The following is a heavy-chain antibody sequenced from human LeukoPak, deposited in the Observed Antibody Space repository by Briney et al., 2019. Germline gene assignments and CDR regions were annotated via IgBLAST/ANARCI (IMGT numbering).Heavy chain of an antibody. D-gene: IGHD4-17*01. V-gene: IGHV1-69*04. J-gene: IGHJ5*02. CDR3: AGVVDYGWNWFDP. CDR2: IIPILGIA. Sequence: ASVKVSCKASGGTFSSYAISWVRQAPGQGLEWMGRIIPILGIANYAQKFQGRVTITADKSTSTAYMELSSLRSEDTAVYYCAGVVDYGWNWFDPWGQGTLVTVSS. CDR1: GGTFSSYA.